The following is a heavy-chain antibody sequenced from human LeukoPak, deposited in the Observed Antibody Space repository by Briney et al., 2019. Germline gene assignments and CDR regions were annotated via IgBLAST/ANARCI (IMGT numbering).Heavy chain of an antibody. V-gene: IGHV1-18*01. CDR3: AVGATSYYYYMDV. Sequence: AASVKVSCKASGYTFTNFGINWVRQAPGQGLEWMGWISAYNGDTNYAQKLQGRVTMTTDTSTSTAYMELRSLRSDDTAVYYCAVGATSYYYYMDVWGKGTTVTVSS. J-gene: IGHJ6*03. D-gene: IGHD1-26*01. CDR1: GYTFTNFG. CDR2: ISAYNGDT.